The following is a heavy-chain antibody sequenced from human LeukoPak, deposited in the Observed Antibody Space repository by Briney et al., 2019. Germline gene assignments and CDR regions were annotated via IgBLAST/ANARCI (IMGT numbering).Heavy chain of an antibody. CDR3: ARRRVAAADYNWFDP. CDR2: TYYRSKWYN. D-gene: IGHD6-13*01. Sequence: RSQTLSLTCAISGDSVSSNSAAWNWIRQSPSRGLEWLGRTYYRSKWYNDYAVSVKSRITINPDTSKNQFSLKLSSVTAADTAVYYCARRRVAAADYNWFDPWGQGTLVTVSS. CDR1: GDSVSSNSAA. V-gene: IGHV6-1*01. J-gene: IGHJ5*02.